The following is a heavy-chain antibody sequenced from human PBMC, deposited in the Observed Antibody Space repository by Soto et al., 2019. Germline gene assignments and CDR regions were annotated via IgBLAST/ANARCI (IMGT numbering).Heavy chain of an antibody. J-gene: IGHJ3*02. CDR3: AKDGDDSRPPDSFDI. CDR1: GFTFSSNA. V-gene: IGHV3-23*01. D-gene: IGHD3-22*01. CDR2: MSGSGDRI. Sequence: EVQLLESGGGLVQPGGSLRLSCAASGFTFSSNAMTWVRQAPGRGLEWVSSMSGSGDRISYADSVKGRFTISRDNSXXTIYLQMNSLRAEDTAIYYCAKDGDDSRPPDSFDIWGQGTMVTVSS.